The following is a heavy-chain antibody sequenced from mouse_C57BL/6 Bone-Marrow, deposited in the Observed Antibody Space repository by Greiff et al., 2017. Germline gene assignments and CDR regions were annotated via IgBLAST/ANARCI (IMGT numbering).Heavy chain of an antibody. CDR3: ARTRGYYGSLYYYAMDY. CDR2: IYPGGGST. V-gene: IGHV1-55*01. D-gene: IGHD1-1*01. CDR1: GYTFTSYW. J-gene: IGHJ4*01. Sequence: QVQLQQPGAELVKPGASVKMSCKASGYTFTSYWITWVKQRPGQGLEWIGDIYPGGGSTNYNEKFKSKATLTVDTSSSTAYMQLSSLTSEDSAVYYCARTRGYYGSLYYYAMDYWGQGTSVTVSS.